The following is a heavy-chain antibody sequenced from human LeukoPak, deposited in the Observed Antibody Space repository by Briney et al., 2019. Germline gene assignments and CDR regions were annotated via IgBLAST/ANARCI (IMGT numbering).Heavy chain of an antibody. J-gene: IGHJ4*02. D-gene: IGHD6-6*01. CDR3: ARIGYSSSSFDF. V-gene: IGHV3-7*05. CDR2: VKQDGSVE. CDR1: GFTFSSYW. Sequence: GGSLRLSCAASGFTFSSYWMSWVRQAPGKGLEWVANVKQDGSVEYYVVSVKGRLTISRDNAKESLYLQMNSLRAEDTAVYYCARIGYSSSSFDFWGQGTLVTVSS.